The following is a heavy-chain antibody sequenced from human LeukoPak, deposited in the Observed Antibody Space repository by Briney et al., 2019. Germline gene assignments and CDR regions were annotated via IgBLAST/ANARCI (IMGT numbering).Heavy chain of an antibody. V-gene: IGHV3-33*01. CDR1: GFTFSIYG. CDR2: IWYDGSNK. J-gene: IGHJ4*02. CDR3: ARAASPYYYDSSGYFNY. D-gene: IGHD3-22*01. Sequence: GGSLRLSCAASGFTFSIYGMHWVRQAPGKGLEWVAVIWYDGSNKYYADSVKGRFTISRDNSKNTLYLQMNSLRAEDTAVYYCARAASPYYYDSSGYFNYWGQGTLVTVSS.